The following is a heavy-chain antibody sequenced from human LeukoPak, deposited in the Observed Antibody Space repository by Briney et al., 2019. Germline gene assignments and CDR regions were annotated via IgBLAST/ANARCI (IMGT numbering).Heavy chain of an antibody. Sequence: SETLSLTCTLSGDSINSGSYYWVWIRQPPGKGLEWIGSIYYSGSTYYSPSLKSRVTISVDTSKIQFSLRLSSVTAADTAVYYCARVGVFGVVSDSWGQGILVIVSS. CDR2: IYYSGST. V-gene: IGHV4-39*01. J-gene: IGHJ4*02. D-gene: IGHD3-3*01. CDR3: ARVGVFGVVSDS. CDR1: GDSINSGSYY.